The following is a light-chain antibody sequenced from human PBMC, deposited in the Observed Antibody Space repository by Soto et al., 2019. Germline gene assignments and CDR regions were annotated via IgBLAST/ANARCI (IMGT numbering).Light chain of an antibody. V-gene: IGLV2-8*01. CDR1: SSDVGEENY. CDR2: EVS. J-gene: IGLJ2*01. Sequence: QSALTQPPSASGSPGQSVTITCSGTSSDVGEENYVSWYQQHPGKVPELILYEVSKRPSGVPDRFSGSRSGNTASLTVSGLQAEDEADYYCSSFAGSPVVFGGGTKVTVL. CDR3: SSFAGSPVV.